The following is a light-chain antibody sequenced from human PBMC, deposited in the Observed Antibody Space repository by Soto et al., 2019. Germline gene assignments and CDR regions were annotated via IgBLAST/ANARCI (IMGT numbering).Light chain of an antibody. J-gene: IGKJ3*01. V-gene: IGKV3-20*01. CDR2: AS. CDR1: QSVSDSY. Sequence: EIVLTQSPGTLSLSPGERATLSCRASQSVSDSYLAWYQQKPDQAPRLLIYASSRATGIPDRFSGSGSGTDFTLTISRLEPEDFAVYYCQHYGTSGLFGPGTKVDIK. CDR3: QHYGTSGL.